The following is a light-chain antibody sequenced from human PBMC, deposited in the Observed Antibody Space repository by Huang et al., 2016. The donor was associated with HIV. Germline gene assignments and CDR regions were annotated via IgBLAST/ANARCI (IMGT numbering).Light chain of an antibody. CDR1: QSISSW. V-gene: IGKV1-5*03. Sequence: DIQMTQSPSTLSASVVDRVTITCRASQSISSWLAWYQQKPGKAPKLLIYKVSNLESGVPSRFSGSGSGTEFTLTISSLQPDDFATYYCQQYDSYSRTFGQGTKVEIK. CDR3: QQYDSYSRT. CDR2: KVS. J-gene: IGKJ1*01.